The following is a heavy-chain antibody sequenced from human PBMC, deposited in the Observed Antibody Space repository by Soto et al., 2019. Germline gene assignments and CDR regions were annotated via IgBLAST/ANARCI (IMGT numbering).Heavy chain of an antibody. Sequence: SETLSLTCTVSNGSISNGDYYWIWVRQSPGKGLESIGYVYFTGTTYYNPSLQSRLSISVDRSKNQMSLRLTSVTAADTAVYYCARLYWSYYASSGYLDQWGHGTLVTVSS. D-gene: IGHD3-22*01. CDR1: NGSISNGDYY. V-gene: IGHV4-30-4*01. CDR3: ARLYWSYYASSGYLDQ. CDR2: VYFTGTT. J-gene: IGHJ4*01.